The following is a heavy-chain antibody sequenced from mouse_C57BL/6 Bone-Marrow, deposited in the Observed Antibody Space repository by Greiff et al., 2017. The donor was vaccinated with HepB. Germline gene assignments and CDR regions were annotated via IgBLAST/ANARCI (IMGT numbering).Heavy chain of an antibody. CDR3: ARDIYYGNSYAMDY. V-gene: IGHV2-6*03. CDR2: IWSDGST. Sequence: VQRVESGPGLVAPSQSLSITCTVSGFSLTSYGVHWVRQPPGKGLEWLVVIWSDGSTTYNSALKSRLSISKDNSKSQVFLKMNSLQTDDTAMYYCARDIYYGNSYAMDYWGQGTSVTVSS. CDR1: GFSLTSYG. D-gene: IGHD2-1*01. J-gene: IGHJ4*01.